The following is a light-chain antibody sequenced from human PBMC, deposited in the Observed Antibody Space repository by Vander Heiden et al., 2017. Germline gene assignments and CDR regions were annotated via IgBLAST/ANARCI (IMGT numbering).Light chain of an antibody. J-gene: IGKJ1*01. Sequence: IVLTQSPGTLSLSPGGSATLTCRPSQSVSSSNLGWYQQKPGQAPRLLIYGASSRATGIPDRLSGGGSGTDFTLTISRLEPEDFAVYYCQQYGSSPKTFGQGTKVEI. CDR2: GAS. CDR1: QSVSSSN. V-gene: IGKV3-20*01. CDR3: QQYGSSPKT.